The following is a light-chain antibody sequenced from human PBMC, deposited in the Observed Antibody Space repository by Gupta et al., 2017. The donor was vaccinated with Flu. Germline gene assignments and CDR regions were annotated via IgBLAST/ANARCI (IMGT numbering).Light chain of an antibody. CDR3: HAGDSRRNSGL. J-gene: IGLJ2*01. Sequence: QSGLTQTPSVSAAPGQEVTISCSGGRSNIGGNPVSWYQHLPGTAPKLLMFEDNRRPSAVPDRFSGSKYATSATVITTGLQTGDEADYYWHAGDSRRNSGLFGGGTKLTVL. V-gene: IGLV1-51*02. CDR2: EDN. CDR1: RSNIGGNP.